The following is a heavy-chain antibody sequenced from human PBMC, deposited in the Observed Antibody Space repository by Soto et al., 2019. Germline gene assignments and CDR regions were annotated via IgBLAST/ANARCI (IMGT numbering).Heavy chain of an antibody. Sequence: PSETLSLTCSVSGGSMRSEGYYWSWIRQHPGKGLEWIGYIYYSGLTDYNPSLKSRLAISVDKSKNEFYLKMRSVTAADTAVYYCDYIRAFTGYPGDWGQGTLVTVSS. V-gene: IGHV4-31*03. D-gene: IGHD3-9*01. CDR3: DYIRAFTGYPGD. J-gene: IGHJ4*02. CDR2: IYYSGLT. CDR1: GGSMRSEGYY.